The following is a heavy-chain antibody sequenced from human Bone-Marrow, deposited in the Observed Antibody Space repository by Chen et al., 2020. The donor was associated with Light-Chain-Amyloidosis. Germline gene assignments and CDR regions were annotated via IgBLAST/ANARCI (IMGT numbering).Heavy chain of an antibody. CDR3: VTDPPGRGVAFDT. CDR2: IWFDGGNK. V-gene: IGHV3-33*01. CDR1: GFMFKTHA. J-gene: IGHJ3*02. Sequence: QVRLVESGGGVVQPGRSLRLSCAASGFMFKTHAMHWVRQAPGKGLAWVAYIWFDGGNKHYADSVKGRFTISRDNSKSTVDLQMDGLRVEDAAVYDCVTDPPGRGVAFDTWGQGTLVTVSS. D-gene: IGHD1-1*01.